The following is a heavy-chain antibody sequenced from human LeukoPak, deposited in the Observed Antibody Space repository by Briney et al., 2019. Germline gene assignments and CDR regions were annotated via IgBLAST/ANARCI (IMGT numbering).Heavy chain of an antibody. J-gene: IGHJ4*02. CDR3: AKDGAWLRFDD. CDR2: ISGSGGST. V-gene: IGHV3-23*01. CDR1: GFTFSSYG. D-gene: IGHD5-12*01. Sequence: TGGTLRLSCGASGFTFSSYGMSWVRQAPGKGLEWVSGISGSGGSTYYADSVKGRFTISRDDSKNTLYLQMKNLRAEDTAVYYCAKDGAWLRFDDWGQGILVSVSS.